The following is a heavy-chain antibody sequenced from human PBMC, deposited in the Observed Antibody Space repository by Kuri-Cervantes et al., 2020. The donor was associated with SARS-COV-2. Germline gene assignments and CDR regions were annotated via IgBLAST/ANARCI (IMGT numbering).Heavy chain of an antibody. J-gene: IGHJ6*02. Sequence: SQTLSLTCAISGDSVSSNTAAWNWIRQSPSRGLEWLGRTYHRSKWYNDYVVSVKSRITINPDTSKNQFSLHLNSVTPGDTAVYYCARVHPGPEFYYGMDVWGQGTTVTVSS. CDR3: ARVHPGPEFYYGMDV. CDR1: GDSVSSNTAA. V-gene: IGHV6-1*01. D-gene: IGHD3-10*01. CDR2: TYHRSKWYN.